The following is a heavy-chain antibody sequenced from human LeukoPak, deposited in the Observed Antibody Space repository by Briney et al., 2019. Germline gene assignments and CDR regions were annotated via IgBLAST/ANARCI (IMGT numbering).Heavy chain of an antibody. J-gene: IGHJ5*02. Sequence: SETLSLTCTVSGGSISSGGYYWSWIRQHPGKGLEWIGYIYYSGSTYYNPSLKSRVTISVDTSKNQFSLKLSSVTAADTAVYYCARHRTTGTTYWFDPWGQGTLVTVSS. CDR3: ARHRTTGTTYWFDP. D-gene: IGHD1-1*01. CDR1: GGSISSGGYY. CDR2: IYYSGST. V-gene: IGHV4-31*03.